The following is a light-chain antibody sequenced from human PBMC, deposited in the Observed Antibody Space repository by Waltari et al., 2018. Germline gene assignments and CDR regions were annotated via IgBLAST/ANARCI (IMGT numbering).Light chain of an antibody. V-gene: IGKV2-28*01. CDR2: LGS. J-gene: IGKJ1*01. CDR1: QSLLHDNGNNY. Sequence: DILMTQSPLSLPVTPGEPASISCRSSQSLLHDNGNNYLAWYLQRPGQSPQLLIYLGSNRASGVPDRFSGSGSGTDFTLKISRVEAEDVGVYYCMQALQTPWTFGQGTKVEVK. CDR3: MQALQTPWT.